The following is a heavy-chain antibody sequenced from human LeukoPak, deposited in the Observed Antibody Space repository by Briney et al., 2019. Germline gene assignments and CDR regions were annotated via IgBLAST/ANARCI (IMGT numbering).Heavy chain of an antibody. D-gene: IGHD1-26*01. Sequence: PSQTLSLTCTVSGGSISSGSYYWSCLRQPAGKGLEWIGRIYTSGSTNYNPSLKSRVTISLDTSKNQFSLKLSSVTAADTAVYYCAREGYGGYWGQGTLVTVSS. V-gene: IGHV4-61*02. CDR2: IYTSGST. J-gene: IGHJ4*02. CDR1: GGSISSGSYY. CDR3: AREGYGGY.